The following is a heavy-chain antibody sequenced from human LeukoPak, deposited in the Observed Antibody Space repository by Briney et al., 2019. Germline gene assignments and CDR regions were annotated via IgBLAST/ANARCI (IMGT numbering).Heavy chain of an antibody. CDR3: AIRKYYGYYDY. J-gene: IGHJ4*02. D-gene: IGHD3-10*01. CDR1: GGSFSGYY. V-gene: IGHV4-34*01. CDR2: IYHSGST. Sequence: SETLSLTCAVYGGSFSGYYWSWVRQPPGKGLEWIGEIYHSGSTNYNPSLKSRVTISVDTSKNQFSLKLSSVTAADTAVYYCAIRKYYGYYDYWGQGTLVTVSS.